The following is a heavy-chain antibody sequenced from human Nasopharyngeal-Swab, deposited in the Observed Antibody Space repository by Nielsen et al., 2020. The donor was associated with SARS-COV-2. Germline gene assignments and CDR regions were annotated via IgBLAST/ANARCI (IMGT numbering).Heavy chain of an antibody. Sequence: GESLKISCAASGFTFSSYAMHWVRQAPGKGLEWVAVISYDGSNKYYADSVKGRFTIPRDNSKNTLYLQMNSLRAEDTAVYYCARVNSGSYWGYFDYWGQGTLVTVSS. D-gene: IGHD1-26*01. V-gene: IGHV3-30*04. CDR3: ARVNSGSYWGYFDY. J-gene: IGHJ4*02. CDR1: GFTFSSYA. CDR2: ISYDGSNK.